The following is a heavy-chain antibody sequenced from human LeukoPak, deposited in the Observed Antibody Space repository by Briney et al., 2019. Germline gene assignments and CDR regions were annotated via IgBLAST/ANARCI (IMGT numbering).Heavy chain of an antibody. V-gene: IGHV3-15*01. J-gene: IGHJ4*02. Sequence: PGGSLRLSCSASGFTFGDYAMSWFRQAPGKGLEWVGRVRSKTDGETTDYAAPVKGRFSISRDDSINTVYLQMNSLKTEDTAVYYCTTEKDYWGQGTLVTVSS. CDR2: VRSKTDGETT. CDR1: GFTFGDYA. CDR3: TTEKDY.